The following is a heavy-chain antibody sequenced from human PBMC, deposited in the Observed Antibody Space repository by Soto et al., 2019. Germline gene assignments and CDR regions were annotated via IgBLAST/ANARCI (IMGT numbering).Heavy chain of an antibody. J-gene: IGHJ4*02. CDR1: GFTFSNYA. D-gene: IGHD2-2*01. Sequence: EVQLLESGGGLVQPGGALRLSCAASGFTFSNYAMSWVLQAPGTGLEGVSTISGGGDSTYYADSVKGRFTISRDNSKSSLYLQVNSLRAEDTAAYYCAKRSLTPAAMKSPFDYWGQGTLVTVSS. CDR3: AKRSLTPAAMKSPFDY. CDR2: ISGGGDST. V-gene: IGHV3-23*01.